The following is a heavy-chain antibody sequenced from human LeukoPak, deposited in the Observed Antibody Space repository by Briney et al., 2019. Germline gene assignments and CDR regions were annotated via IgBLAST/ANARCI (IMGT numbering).Heavy chain of an antibody. J-gene: IGHJ4*02. CDR1: GGSFSGYY. V-gene: IGHV4-34*01. Sequence: SETLSLTCAVYGGSFSGYYWSWIRQPPGKGLEWIGSIYYSGNTYYNASLKSQVSISIDTSKNQFSLWLTSVTAADTAVYYCARQTGSGLFILPGGQGTLVTVSS. CDR3: ARQTGSGLFILP. CDR2: IYYSGNT. D-gene: IGHD3/OR15-3a*01.